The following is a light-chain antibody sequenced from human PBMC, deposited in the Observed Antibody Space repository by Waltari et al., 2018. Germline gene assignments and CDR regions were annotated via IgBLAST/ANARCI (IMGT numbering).Light chain of an antibody. V-gene: IGKV1-39*01. J-gene: IGKJ2*01. CDR2: AAS. CDR1: QSISSY. CDR3: QQSYSTPRT. Sequence: DIQMTQSPSSLSASVADRVTIPCRASQSISSYLNWYQQKPGKAPKLLIYAASSLQSGVPSRFSGSGSGTDFTLTISSLQPEDFATYYCQQSYSTPRTFGQGTKLEIK.